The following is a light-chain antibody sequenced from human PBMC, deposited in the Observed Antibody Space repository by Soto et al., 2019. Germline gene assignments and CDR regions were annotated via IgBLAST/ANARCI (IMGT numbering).Light chain of an antibody. CDR3: QQYYSPPPA. CDR2: WAS. CDR1: QSALYSSNNKNY. J-gene: IGKJ4*01. Sequence: DIVMTQSPDSLAVSLGERATINCKSSQSALYSSNNKNYLAWYQQKPGQPPKLLIYWASTRESGVPDRFSGSGSGTDYPLTISSLQAEDVAVYYCQQYYSPPPAFGGGTKVEIK. V-gene: IGKV4-1*01.